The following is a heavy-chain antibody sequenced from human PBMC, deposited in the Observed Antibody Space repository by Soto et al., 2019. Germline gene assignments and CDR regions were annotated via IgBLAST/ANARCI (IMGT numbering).Heavy chain of an antibody. CDR1: GGTFSSYA. CDR2: IIPIFGTA. Sequence: SVKVSCKASGGTFSSYAISWVRQAPGQGLEWMGGIIPIFGTANYAQKFQGRVTITADESTSTAYMELSSLRSEDTAVYYCARARGDSSGQAYFDYWGQGTLVTVSS. CDR3: ARARGDSSGQAYFDY. J-gene: IGHJ4*02. V-gene: IGHV1-69*13. D-gene: IGHD3-22*01.